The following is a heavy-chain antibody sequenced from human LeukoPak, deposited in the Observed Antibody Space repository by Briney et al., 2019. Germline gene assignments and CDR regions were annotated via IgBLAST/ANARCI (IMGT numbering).Heavy chain of an antibody. V-gene: IGHV4-39*01. CDR3: ARIAVAGTLLDY. CDR2: IYYSGST. Sequence: SETLSLTCTVSGGSISSSSYYWGWIRQPPGKGLEWIGSIYYSGSTYYNPSLKSRVTISVDTSKNQFSLKLSSVTAADTAAYYCARIAVAGTLLDYWGQGTLVTVSS. CDR1: GGSISSSSYY. J-gene: IGHJ4*02. D-gene: IGHD6-19*01.